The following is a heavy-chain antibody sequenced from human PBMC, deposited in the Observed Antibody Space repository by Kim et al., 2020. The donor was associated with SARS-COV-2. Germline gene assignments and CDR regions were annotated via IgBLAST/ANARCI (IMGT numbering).Heavy chain of an antibody. J-gene: IGHJ6*03. Sequence: VKGRFTISRDNSKNTLYMQMNSLRADDTAVYFCARGRFCSSSNCYSYMDVWGRGTTVIVSS. D-gene: IGHD2-2*01. V-gene: IGHV3-30*07. CDR3: ARGRFCSSSNCYSYMDV.